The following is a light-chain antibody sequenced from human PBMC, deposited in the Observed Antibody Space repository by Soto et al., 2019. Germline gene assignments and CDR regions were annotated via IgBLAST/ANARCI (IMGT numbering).Light chain of an antibody. Sequence: EIVLTQSPGTLSLSPGERATLSCRASQTVGSYLAWFRQTPGQAPRLLIYDTSIRATGIPDRVSGSGSGTDVTLTISSLEAEEVAVDDGQQRSDWPPTFGQGTKVDIK. J-gene: IGKJ1*01. CDR3: QQRSDWPPT. V-gene: IGKV3-11*01. CDR2: DTS. CDR1: QTVGSY.